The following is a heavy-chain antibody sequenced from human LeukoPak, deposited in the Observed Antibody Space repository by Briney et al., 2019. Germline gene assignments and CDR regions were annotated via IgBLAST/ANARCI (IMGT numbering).Heavy chain of an antibody. Sequence: ASVKVSCKASGYTFTSYYMHWVRQAPGQGLEWMGVINPSGGSTSYAQKFQGRVTMTRDMSTSTAYMELSRLRSDDTAVYYCARAGYGDYSTSPPYWGQGTLVTVSS. J-gene: IGHJ4*02. CDR1: GYTFTSYY. D-gene: IGHD4-17*01. CDR2: INPSGGST. V-gene: IGHV1-46*01. CDR3: ARAGYGDYSTSPPY.